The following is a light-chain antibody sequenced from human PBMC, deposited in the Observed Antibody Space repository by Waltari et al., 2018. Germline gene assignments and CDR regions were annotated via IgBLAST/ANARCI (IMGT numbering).Light chain of an antibody. CDR3: NSRDSSGNHRVV. V-gene: IGLV3-19*01. Sequence: SSELTQDPAVSVALGQTVRITCQGDSLRSYYASWYQQKPGQPPLLVIYGKNNRPSGIPDRFSGSSSGNTASLTITGAQEEDEADYYCNSRDSSGNHRVVFGGATKLTVL. J-gene: IGLJ2*01. CDR2: GKN. CDR1: SLRSYY.